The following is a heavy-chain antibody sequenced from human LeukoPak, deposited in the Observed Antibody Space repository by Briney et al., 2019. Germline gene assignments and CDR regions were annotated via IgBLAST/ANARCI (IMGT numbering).Heavy chain of an antibody. V-gene: IGHV3-48*01. D-gene: IGHD2-2*01. CDR3: AKDLGVVVPADQDAFDI. CDR2: ISSSSSTI. CDR1: GFTFSSYS. J-gene: IGHJ3*02. Sequence: PGGSLRLSCAASGFTFSSYSMNWVRQAPGKGLEWVSYISSSSSTIYYADSVKGRFTISRDNSKNTLYLQMNSLRAEDTAVYYCAKDLGVVVPADQDAFDIWGQGTMVTVSS.